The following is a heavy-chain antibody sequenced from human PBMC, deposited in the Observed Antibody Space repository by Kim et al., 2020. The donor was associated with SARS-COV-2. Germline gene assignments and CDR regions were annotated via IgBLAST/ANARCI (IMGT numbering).Heavy chain of an antibody. CDR3: AKGPFHYFDSSGAFDF. Sequence: DSVNGRFTIARDNSKNTLYLQMSTLGAEDMAVYYCAKGPFHYFDSSGAFDFWGQGTMVTVSS. D-gene: IGHD3-22*01. V-gene: IGHV3-30*02. J-gene: IGHJ3*01.